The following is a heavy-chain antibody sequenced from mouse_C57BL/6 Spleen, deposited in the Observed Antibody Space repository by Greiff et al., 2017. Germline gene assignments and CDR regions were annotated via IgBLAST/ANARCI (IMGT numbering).Heavy chain of an antibody. D-gene: IGHD2-1*01. J-gene: IGHJ4*01. CDR2: ISDGGSYT. V-gene: IGHV5-4*03. CDR3: ARGGYGNYGYYAMDY. CDR1: GFTFSSYA. Sequence: EVNVVESGGGLVKPGGSLKLSCAASGFTFSSYAMSWVRQTPEKRLEWVATISDGGSYTYYPDNVKGRFTISRDNAKNNLYLQMSHLKSEDTAMYYCARGGYGNYGYYAMDYWGQGTSVTVSS.